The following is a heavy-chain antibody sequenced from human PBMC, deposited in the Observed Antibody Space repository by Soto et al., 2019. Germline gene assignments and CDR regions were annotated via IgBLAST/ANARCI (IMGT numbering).Heavy chain of an antibody. Sequence: QVQLVQSGAEVKKPVASVKVSCKASGYTFTSYDINWVRQATGQGLEWMGWMNPNSGNTGYAPKSQGRVTITRNTSISTAYMELSSLRSEDTPVYYCARGRDIAGAHTLGYWGQGTLVTVSS. CDR3: ARGRDIAGAHTLGY. D-gene: IGHD5-12*01. V-gene: IGHV1-8*01. CDR1: GYTFTSYD. J-gene: IGHJ4*02. CDR2: MNPNSGNT.